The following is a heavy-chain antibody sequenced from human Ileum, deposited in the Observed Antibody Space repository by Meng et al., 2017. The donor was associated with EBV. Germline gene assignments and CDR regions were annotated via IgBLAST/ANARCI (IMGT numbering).Heavy chain of an antibody. D-gene: IGHD5-24*01. V-gene: IGHV3-74*01. CDR2: ITSDGSST. Sequence: EARLGDSGGGLVEPGGAVRLPCRASGFTFMDYWMHLVRQAPGKGLVWVSHITSDGSSTNYADSVKGRFTISRDNAKNTLYLQMNSLRAEDAAVYYCATVRDGYPRLFDYWGQGTLVTVSS. CDR3: ATVRDGYPRLFDY. J-gene: IGHJ4*02. CDR1: GFTFMDYW.